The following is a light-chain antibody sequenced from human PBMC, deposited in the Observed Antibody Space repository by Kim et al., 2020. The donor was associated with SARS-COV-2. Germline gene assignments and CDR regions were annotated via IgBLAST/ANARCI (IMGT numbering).Light chain of an antibody. CDR2: DAS. V-gene: IGKV3-11*01. J-gene: IGKJ5*01. Sequence: SPGERATLSCRASQSVSSYLAWYQQNPGQAPRLLIYDASNRATGIPARFSGSGSGTDFTLTISSLEPEDFAVYYCQQRSNWLQTTFGQGTRLEIK. CDR3: QQRSNWLQTT. CDR1: QSVSSY.